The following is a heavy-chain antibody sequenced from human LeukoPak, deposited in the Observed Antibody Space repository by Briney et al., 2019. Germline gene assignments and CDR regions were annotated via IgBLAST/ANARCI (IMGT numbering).Heavy chain of an antibody. J-gene: IGHJ4*02. D-gene: IGHD2-2*01. Sequence: ASVKVSCKASGYSFTRYYLSWVRQAHGQGIEWMGWINPNSGDTNYAQKFQGRVTMTRDTSISTAYMELSRLRSDDTAVYYCARGRCSSRSCYLFDYWGQGTLVTVSS. V-gene: IGHV1-2*02. CDR3: ARGRCSSRSCYLFDY. CDR1: GYSFTRYY. CDR2: INPNSGDT.